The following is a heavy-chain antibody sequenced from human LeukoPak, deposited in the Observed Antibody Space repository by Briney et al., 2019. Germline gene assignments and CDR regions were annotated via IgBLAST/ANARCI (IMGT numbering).Heavy chain of an antibody. D-gene: IGHD3-3*01. CDR3: ARDEPATIVGGRPYMDV. Sequence: SETLSLTCTGSGGSISSYYWSWIRQPAGKGLEWIWRISTSGSTNYNPSLKSRVIMSVDTSKNQFSLKLSSVTAADTAVYYCARDEPATIVGGRPYMDVWGKGTTVTVSS. CDR2: ISTSGST. J-gene: IGHJ6*03. V-gene: IGHV4-4*07. CDR1: GGSISSYY.